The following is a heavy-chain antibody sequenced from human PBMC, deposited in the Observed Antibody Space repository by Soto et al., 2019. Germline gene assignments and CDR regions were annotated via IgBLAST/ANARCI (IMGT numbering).Heavy chain of an antibody. CDR3: ATAVMIEARFDY. CDR1: GFTFSSYG. V-gene: IGHV3-30*03. Sequence: GGSLRLSCAASGFTFSSYGMHWVRQTPGKGLEWVAVISYDGSNKYYADSVKGRFTISRDNSKNTLYLQMNSLRAEDTAVYYCATAVMIEARFDYWGQGTLVTVSS. J-gene: IGHJ4*02. D-gene: IGHD3-22*01. CDR2: ISYDGSNK.